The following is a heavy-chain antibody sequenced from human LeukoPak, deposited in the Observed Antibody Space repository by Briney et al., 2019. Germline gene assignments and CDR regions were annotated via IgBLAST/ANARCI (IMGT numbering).Heavy chain of an antibody. CDR3: ARVAASRSSSPWFDP. Sequence: SVKVSCKASGGTLSSYAISWVRQAPGQGLEWMGGIIPIFGTANYAQKLQGRVTITADESTSTAYMELSSLRSEDTAVYYCARVAASRSSSPWFDPWGQGTLVTVSS. J-gene: IGHJ5*02. D-gene: IGHD6-6*01. V-gene: IGHV1-69*01. CDR2: IIPIFGTA. CDR1: GGTLSSYA.